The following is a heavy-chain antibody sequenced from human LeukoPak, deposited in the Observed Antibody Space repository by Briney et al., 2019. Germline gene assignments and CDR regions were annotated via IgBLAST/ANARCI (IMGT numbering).Heavy chain of an antibody. V-gene: IGHV4-34*01. CDR1: GGSFSGYY. CDR3: ARGRGVYYYYGMDV. CDR2: INHSRST. D-gene: IGHD5-12*01. Sequence: SETLSLTCAVYGGSFSGYYWSWIRQPPGKGLEWIGEINHSRSTNYNPSLKSRVTISVDTSKNQFSLKLGSVTAADTAVYYCARGRGVYYYYGMDVWGQGTTVTVSS. J-gene: IGHJ6*02.